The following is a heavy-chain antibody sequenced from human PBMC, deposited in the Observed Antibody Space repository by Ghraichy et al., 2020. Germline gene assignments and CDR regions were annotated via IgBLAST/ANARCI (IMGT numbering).Heavy chain of an antibody. V-gene: IGHV4-59*01. CDR2: IYYSGST. D-gene: IGHD6-13*01. CDR3: ARDSSLYSSSWYGPFDY. Sequence: SETLSLTCTVSGGSISSYYWSWIRQPPGKGLEWIGYIYYSGSTNYNPSLKSRVTISVDTSKNQFSLKLSSAIAADTAVYYCARDSSLYSSSWYGPFDYWGQGTLVTVSS. CDR1: GGSISSYY. J-gene: IGHJ4*02.